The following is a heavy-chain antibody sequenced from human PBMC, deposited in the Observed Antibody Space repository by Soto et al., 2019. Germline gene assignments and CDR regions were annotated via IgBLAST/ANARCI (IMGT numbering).Heavy chain of an antibody. CDR3: AKATATGGGAFDI. CDR2: ILVGGST. V-gene: IGHV3-23*01. J-gene: IGHJ3*02. D-gene: IGHD2-8*02. Sequence: GGSLRLSCAASGFTFSSYAMSWVRQAPGKGLEWVSTILVGGSTHYEDSVRGRFTVSRDVSKNTLYLQMNSLTAGDTAVYYCAKATATGGGAFDICGQGTMVTVSS. CDR1: GFTFSSYA.